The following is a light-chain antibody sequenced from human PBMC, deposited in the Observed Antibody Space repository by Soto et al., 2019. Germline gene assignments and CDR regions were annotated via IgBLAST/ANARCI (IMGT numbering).Light chain of an antibody. J-gene: IGLJ1*01. V-gene: IGLV2-14*01. CDR2: EVS. Sequence: ALTQPASVSGSPGQSITISCTGTSSDVGGYNFVSWYQQHPGRAPKLLIYEVSRRPSGVSNRFSGSKSGDTASLTISGLQAEDEADYYCYSYRGYYTRVFGTGTKVTVL. CDR3: YSYRGYYTRV. CDR1: SSDVGGYNF.